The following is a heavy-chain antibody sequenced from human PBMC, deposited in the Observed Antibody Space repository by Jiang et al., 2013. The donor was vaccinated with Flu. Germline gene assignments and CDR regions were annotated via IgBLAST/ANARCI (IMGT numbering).Heavy chain of an antibody. CDR3: AKDRAIVVVVAATGETTFDY. J-gene: IGHJ4*02. CDR2: K. V-gene: IGHV3-30*02. Sequence: KYYADSVKGRFTISRDNSKNTLYLQMNSLRAEDTAVYYCAKDRAIVVVVAATGETTFDYWGQGTLVTVSS. D-gene: IGHD2-15*01.